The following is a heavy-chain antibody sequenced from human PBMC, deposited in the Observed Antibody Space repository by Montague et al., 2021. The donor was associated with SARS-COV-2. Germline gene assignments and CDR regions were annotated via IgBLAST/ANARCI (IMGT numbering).Heavy chain of an antibody. J-gene: IGHJ5*02. D-gene: IGHD3-10*01. V-gene: IGHV2-5*02. Sequence: PALVKPTQTLTLTCTFSGISLSTSGVGVAWIRQPPGKALEWLALIYWDDDERYSPSMRSWLTITKDTSENQVVLRMTNMDPMDTATYYCAPLGFDSRSYYTPHNWFDPWGQGILVTVSS. CDR3: APLGFDSRSYYTPHNWFDP. CDR1: GISLSTSGVG. CDR2: IYWDDDE.